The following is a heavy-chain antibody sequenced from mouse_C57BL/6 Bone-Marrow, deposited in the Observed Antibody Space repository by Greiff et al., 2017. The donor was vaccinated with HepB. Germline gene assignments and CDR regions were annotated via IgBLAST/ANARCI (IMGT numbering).Heavy chain of an antibody. Sequence: LVESGAELVRPGTSVKVSCKASGYAFTNSLIEWVKQRPGQGLEWIGVINPGSGGTNYNEKFKGKATLTADKSSSTAYMQLSSLTSEDSAVYFSAYYDYDDGFDYWGQGTTLTVSS. J-gene: IGHJ2*01. D-gene: IGHD2-4*01. V-gene: IGHV1-54*01. CDR3: AYYDYDDGFDY. CDR1: GYAFTNSL. CDR2: INPGSGGT.